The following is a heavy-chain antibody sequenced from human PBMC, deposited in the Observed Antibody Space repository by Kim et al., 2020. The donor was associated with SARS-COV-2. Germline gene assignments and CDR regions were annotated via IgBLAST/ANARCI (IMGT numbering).Heavy chain of an antibody. D-gene: IGHD2-15*01. V-gene: IGHV1-46*01. CDR3: ARNREVVVANLWFDP. Sequence: QKFQGRVTMTSDTSTSTVYLELSSLRSEDTAVYYCARNREVVVANLWFDPWGQGTLVTVSS. J-gene: IGHJ5*02.